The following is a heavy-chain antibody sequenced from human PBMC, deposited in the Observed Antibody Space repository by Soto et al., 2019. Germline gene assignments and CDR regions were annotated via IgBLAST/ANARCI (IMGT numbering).Heavy chain of an antibody. V-gene: IGHV3-21*01. CDR3: ARDRDDEPPAFDI. Sequence: PGGSLRLSCAASGFTFSSYSMNWVRQAPGKGLEWVSSISSSSSYIYYADSVKGRFTISRDNAKNSLYLQMNSLRAEDTAVYYCARDRDDEPPAFDIWGQATMVTVSS. J-gene: IGHJ3*02. D-gene: IGHD1-1*01. CDR1: GFTFSSYS. CDR2: ISSSSSYI.